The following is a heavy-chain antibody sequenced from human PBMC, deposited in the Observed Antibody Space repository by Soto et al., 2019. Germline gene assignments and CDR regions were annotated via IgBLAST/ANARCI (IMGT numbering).Heavy chain of an antibody. CDR2: IYFTGST. V-gene: IGHV4-39*07. Sequence: SETLSLTCTVSDDSIRRSAYYWGWIRQPPGKGLEWIGSIYFTGSTYYRPSLKSRVTISVDTSENQFSLKLSSVTAADTAVYYCAREGYRHYYYYGMDVWGQGTTVTVSS. CDR1: DDSIRRSAYY. CDR3: AREGYRHYYYYGMDV. D-gene: IGHD5-18*01. J-gene: IGHJ6*02.